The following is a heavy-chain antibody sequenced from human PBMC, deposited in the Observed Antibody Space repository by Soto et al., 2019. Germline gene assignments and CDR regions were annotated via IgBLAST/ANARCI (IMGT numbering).Heavy chain of an antibody. CDR2: IIPILGIA. J-gene: IGHJ4*02. CDR3: ARLGVDSGYDRGGDY. D-gene: IGHD5-12*01. CDR1: GGTFSSYT. Sequence: QVQLVQSGAEVKKPGSSVKVSCKASGGTFSSYTISWVRQAPGQGLEWMGRIIPILGIANYAQKFQGRVTITADKSASTAYRELSSLRSEDTAVYYCARLGVDSGYDRGGDYWGQGTLVTVSS. V-gene: IGHV1-69*02.